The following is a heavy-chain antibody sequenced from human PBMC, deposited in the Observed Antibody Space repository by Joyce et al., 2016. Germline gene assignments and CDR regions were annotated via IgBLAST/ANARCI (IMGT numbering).Heavy chain of an antibody. D-gene: IGHD5-12*01. J-gene: IGHJ4*02. CDR2: IYWDDDK. V-gene: IGHV2-5*02. Sequence: QITLKESGPTLVKPTQTLTLTCAFSGFSLSTRGVGVGWIRQPPGKALEWLALIYWDDDKRYSPSLKSRLTITKDTSRNQVVLTMTNIDPVDTATYYFAHRPNSGYDPSAFDFWGQGTLVTVSS. CDR3: AHRPNSGYDPSAFDF. CDR1: GFSLSTRGVG.